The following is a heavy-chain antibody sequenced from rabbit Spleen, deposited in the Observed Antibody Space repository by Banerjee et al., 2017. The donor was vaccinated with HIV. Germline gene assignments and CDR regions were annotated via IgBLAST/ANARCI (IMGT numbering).Heavy chain of an antibody. J-gene: IGHJ4*01. Sequence: QSLEESGGDLVKPGASLTLTCTASGFDLSSYYYICWVRQAPWKGLEWIACIYIGGGNTYYATWARGRFTISKTSSTTVTLQMTSLTAADTATYFCARDTGSGWGVVSFYFNLWGPGTLVTVS. CDR3: ARDTGSGWGVVSFYFNL. V-gene: IGHV1S40*01. CDR2: IYIGGGNT. D-gene: IGHD4-1*01. CDR1: GFDLSSYYY.